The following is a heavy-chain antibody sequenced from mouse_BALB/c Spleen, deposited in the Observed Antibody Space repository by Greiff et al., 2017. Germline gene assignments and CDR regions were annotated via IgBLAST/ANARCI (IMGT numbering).Heavy chain of an antibody. V-gene: IGHV14-3*02. CDR1: GFNIKDTY. Sequence: EVKLEESGAELVKPGASVKLSCTASGFNIKDTYMHWVKQRPEQGLEWIGRIDPANGNTKYDPKFQGKATITADTSSNTAYLQLSSLTSEDTAVYYCARAVLHLFDYWGQGTTLTVSS. CDR2: IDPANGNT. CDR3: ARAVLHLFDY. D-gene: IGHD1-1*01. J-gene: IGHJ2*01.